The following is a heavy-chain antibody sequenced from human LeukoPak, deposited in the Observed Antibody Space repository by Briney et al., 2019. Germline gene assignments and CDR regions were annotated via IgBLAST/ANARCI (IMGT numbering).Heavy chain of an antibody. CDR1: GFTFSSYW. J-gene: IGHJ4*02. D-gene: IGHD3-3*01. CDR3: ARPHYDFWSGYPSRFDY. CDR2: IKQDGSEK. V-gene: IGHV3-7*01. Sequence: PGGSLRLSCAASGFTFSSYWMSWVRQAPGKGLEWVANIKQDGSEKYYVDSVKGRFTISRDNAKNSLYLQMNSLRAEDTAVYYCARPHYDFWSGYPSRFDYWGQGTLVTVSS.